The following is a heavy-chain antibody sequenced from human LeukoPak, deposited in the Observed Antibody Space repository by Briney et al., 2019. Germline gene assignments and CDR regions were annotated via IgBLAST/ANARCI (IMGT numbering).Heavy chain of an antibody. D-gene: IGHD5-24*01. J-gene: IGHJ6*03. CDR3: AQEQDGDGFDYYYLMVV. CDR2: ISGSGGST. V-gene: IGHV3-23*01. Sequence: GGSLTLSCAASGFTFSSYGMSWARQAPGKGREWVSAISGSGGSTYYADPVKGRFTISRDNSTNTLYLQMNSLSGEGTALYYCAQEQDGDGFDYYYLMVVWAKGTTVSIS. CDR1: GFTFSSYG.